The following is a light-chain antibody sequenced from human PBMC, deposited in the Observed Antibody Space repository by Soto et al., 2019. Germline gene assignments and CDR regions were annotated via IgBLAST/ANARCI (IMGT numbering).Light chain of an antibody. J-gene: IGLJ1*01. CDR1: SSDVGGYNY. Sequence: QSVLTQPASVSGSPGQSITISCTGTSSDVGGYNYVSWYQQHPGKAPKLMIYEVSNRPSGVPNRFSGSKSGNTASLTISGLQAEDEADYYCNSYTNRYTFVLGTGTKVTVL. CDR2: EVS. CDR3: NSYTNRYTFV. V-gene: IGLV2-14*01.